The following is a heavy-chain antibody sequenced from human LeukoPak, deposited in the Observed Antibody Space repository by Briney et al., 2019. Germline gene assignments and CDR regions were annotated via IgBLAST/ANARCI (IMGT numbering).Heavy chain of an antibody. J-gene: IGHJ4*02. CDR3: ARDRFPNPYSSSWYGTYFDY. CDR2: ISPYKGNT. Sequence: ASVKVSCKASGYTFTNYGITWVRQAPGQGLEWMGWISPYKGNTNYAQKLQGRVTMTTDTSTSTAYMELRSLRSDDTAVYYCARDRFPNPYSSSWYGTYFDYWGQGTLVTVSS. D-gene: IGHD6-13*01. CDR1: GYTFTNYG. V-gene: IGHV1-18*01.